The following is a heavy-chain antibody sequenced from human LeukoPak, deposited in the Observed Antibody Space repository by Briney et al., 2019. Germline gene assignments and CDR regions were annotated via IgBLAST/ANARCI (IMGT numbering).Heavy chain of an antibody. D-gene: IGHD5-18*01. CDR2: ISASGAAR. J-gene: IGHJ4*02. CDR1: GFTFNTYS. V-gene: IGHV3-21*04. Sequence: GGSLRLSCAASGFTFNTYSMNWVRQAPGKGLEWISFISASGAARKYADSVKGRFAISRDNVDNSLHLQMNSLGAEDTAVYYCAKDQGFGFAEVDYWGQGTLVTVSS. CDR3: AKDQGFGFAEVDY.